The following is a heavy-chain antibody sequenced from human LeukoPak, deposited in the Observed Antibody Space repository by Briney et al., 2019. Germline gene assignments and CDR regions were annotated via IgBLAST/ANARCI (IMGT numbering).Heavy chain of an antibody. Sequence: ASVKVSCKASGYTFTSYYMHWVRQAPGQGLEWMGTINPSGGSTSYAQKFQGRVTMTRDTSTSTVYMELSSLRSEDTAVYYCARTYGSGRPVDYWGQGTLVTVSS. V-gene: IGHV1-46*01. D-gene: IGHD3-10*01. J-gene: IGHJ4*02. CDR3: ARTYGSGRPVDY. CDR2: INPSGGST. CDR1: GYTFTSYY.